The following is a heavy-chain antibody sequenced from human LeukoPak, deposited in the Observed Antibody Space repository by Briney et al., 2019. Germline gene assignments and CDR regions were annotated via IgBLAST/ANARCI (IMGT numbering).Heavy chain of an antibody. D-gene: IGHD3-16*01. CDR1: GGSISSSSYY. CDR2: IYYSGST. V-gene: IGHV4-39*01. J-gene: IGHJ4*02. CDR3: ERLFWSYGLFEY. Sequence: SETLSLTCTVSGGSISSSSYYWGWIRQPPGKGLEWIGSIYYSGSTYYNPSLKSPVTISVNTSKKQFSLNLSSVTAADTAVYYCERLFWSYGLFEYWGQGTLVNVSS.